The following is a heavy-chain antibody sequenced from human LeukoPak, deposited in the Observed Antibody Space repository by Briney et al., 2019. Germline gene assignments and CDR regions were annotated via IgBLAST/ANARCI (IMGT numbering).Heavy chain of an antibody. CDR2: IYSTGTN. V-gene: IGHV4-4*07. CDR3: ARVGGNSESYGSFGP. D-gene: IGHD4-23*01. J-gene: IGHJ5*02. Sequence: SETLSLTCTVSGGSISGYYWTWIRQSAGKGLEWIGHIYSTGTNNYNPSLRSRVTLSVDTSKNQFSLKLRSVTAADTAVYYCARVGGNSESYGSFGPWGQGSLVTVSS. CDR1: GGSISGYY.